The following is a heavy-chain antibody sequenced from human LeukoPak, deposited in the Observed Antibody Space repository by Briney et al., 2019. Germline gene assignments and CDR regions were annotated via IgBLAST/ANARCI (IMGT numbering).Heavy chain of an antibody. V-gene: IGHV3-30*02. CDR2: IRYDGTNK. CDR1: GFTFSNYG. CDR3: ARFAGGNAFDI. D-gene: IGHD3-16*01. Sequence: GGSLRLSCAASGFTFSNYGMHWVRQAPGKGLEWVAFIRYDGTNKYYADSVKGRFTISRDESRNTLFLQMNGLRADDTAVYFCARFAGGNAFDIWGQGTLVTVSS. J-gene: IGHJ3*02.